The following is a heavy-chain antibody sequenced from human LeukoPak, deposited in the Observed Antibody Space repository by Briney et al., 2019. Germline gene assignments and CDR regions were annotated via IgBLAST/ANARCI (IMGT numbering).Heavy chain of an antibody. J-gene: IGHJ4*02. CDR2: IYYTGNT. V-gene: IGHV4-38-2*02. CDR1: GYSISSGYH. D-gene: IGHD3/OR15-3a*01. CDR3: ARQTGSGLFILP. Sequence: KPSETLSLTRTVSGYSISSGYHWGWIRQPPGKGLEWIGSIYYTGNTYYNASLKSQVSISIDTSKNQFSLKLTSVTAADTAVYYCARQTGSGLFILPGGQGTLVTVSS.